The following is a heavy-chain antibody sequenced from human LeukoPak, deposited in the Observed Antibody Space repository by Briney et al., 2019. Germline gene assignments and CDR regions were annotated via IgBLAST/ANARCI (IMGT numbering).Heavy chain of an antibody. CDR1: DGSISSYY. CDR3: ARRYGSGSSGTFDY. J-gene: IGHJ4*02. V-gene: IGHV4-34*01. CDR2: INHSGST. Sequence: SETLSLTCTVSDGSISSYYWSWIRQPPGKGLEWIGEINHSGSTNYNPSLKSRVTISVDTSKNQFSLKLSSVTAADTAVYYCARRYGSGSSGTFDYWGQGTLVTVSS. D-gene: IGHD3-10*01.